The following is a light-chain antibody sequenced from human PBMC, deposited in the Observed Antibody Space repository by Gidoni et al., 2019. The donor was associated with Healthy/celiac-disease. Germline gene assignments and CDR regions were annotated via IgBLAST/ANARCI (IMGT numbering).Light chain of an antibody. CDR1: QSLTYSSNNKNY. Sequence: DIVMTQSPESLAVSLGERATINCKSSQSLTYSSNNKNYLAWYQQKPGQPPKLLIYWASTRESGVPDRFSGSGFGTDFTLTINGLQAEDVAVYYCKQYFTTAAFGQGTKVEIK. CDR2: WAS. CDR3: KQYFTTAA. V-gene: IGKV4-1*01. J-gene: IGKJ1*01.